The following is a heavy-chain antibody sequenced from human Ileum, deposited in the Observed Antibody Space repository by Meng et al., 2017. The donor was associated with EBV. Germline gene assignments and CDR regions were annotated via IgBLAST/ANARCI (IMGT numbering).Heavy chain of an antibody. CDR3: ARVGQWLPIDY. Sequence: QVHVQGSCLGLVKRSGILSLTCAVSGGSISSSYWCSWCSQPPGEGRWWIGEIYHSGSTNYNPSLKSRVTISVDKSNNQFSLILSSVAAADTAVYYCARVGQWLPIDYWGQGTLVTVSS. D-gene: IGHD6-19*01. V-gene: IGHV4-4*02. J-gene: IGHJ4*02. CDR2: IYHSGST. CDR1: GGSISSSYW.